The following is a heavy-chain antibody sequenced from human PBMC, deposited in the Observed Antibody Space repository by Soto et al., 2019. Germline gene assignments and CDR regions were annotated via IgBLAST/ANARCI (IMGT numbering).Heavy chain of an antibody. CDR2: INHSGST. CDR3: AGPAAGGDAFDS. J-gene: IGHJ3*02. CDR1: GGSFSGYY. Sequence: ETLSLTCAVYGGSFSGYYWSWVRQPPGKGLEWIGEINHSGSTNYNPSLKSRVTISVDTSKNQFSLKLSSVTAADTAVYYCAGPAAGGDAFDSWGQGTMVTVAS. V-gene: IGHV4-34*01. D-gene: IGHD2-2*01.